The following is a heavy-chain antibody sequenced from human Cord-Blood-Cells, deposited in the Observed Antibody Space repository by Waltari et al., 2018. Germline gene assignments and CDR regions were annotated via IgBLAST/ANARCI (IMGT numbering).Heavy chain of an antibody. Sequence: QVQLQEAGPGLVKPSGTVSLTCAVAGGAISSSNWWGWVRKTPGQGQEWIGEIYHSGSTNYNPSLKSRVTISVDKSKNQFSLKLSSVTAADTAVYYCGGAFRDDGYCSSTSCYEYFQHWGQGTLVTVSS. J-gene: IGHJ1*01. CDR3: GGAFRDDGYCSSTSCYEYFQH. V-gene: IGHV4-4*02. CDR2: IYHSGST. CDR1: GGAISSSNW. D-gene: IGHD2-2*03.